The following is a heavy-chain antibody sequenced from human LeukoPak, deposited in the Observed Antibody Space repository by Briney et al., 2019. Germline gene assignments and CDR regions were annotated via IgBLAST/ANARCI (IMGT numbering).Heavy chain of an antibody. CDR2: ISSSGTPI. CDR3: AREKTACGGDCYDS. Sequence: PGGSLRLSCAASGFTFSSYEMNWVRQAPGKGLEWVSYISSSGTPIHYADSVKGRFTISRDNAKNSLFLQMNSLRAEDTAVYYCAREKTACGGDCYDSWGLGTLVTVSS. CDR1: GFTFSSYE. J-gene: IGHJ4*02. D-gene: IGHD2-21*01. V-gene: IGHV3-48*03.